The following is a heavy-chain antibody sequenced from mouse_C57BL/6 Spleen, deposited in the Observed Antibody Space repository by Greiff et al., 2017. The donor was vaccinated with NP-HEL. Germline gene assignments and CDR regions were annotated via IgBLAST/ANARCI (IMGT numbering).Heavy chain of an antibody. Sequence: QVQLQQPGAELVRPGSSVKLSCKASGYTFTSYWMHWVKQRPIQGLEWIGNIDPSDSETHYNQKFKDKATLTVDKSSSTAYMQRSSLTSEDSAVYYGARRRYDGSFFDYWGQGTTLTVSS. CDR2: IDPSDSET. CDR1: GYTFTSYW. V-gene: IGHV1-52*01. D-gene: IGHD2-3*01. J-gene: IGHJ2*01. CDR3: ARRRYDGSFFDY.